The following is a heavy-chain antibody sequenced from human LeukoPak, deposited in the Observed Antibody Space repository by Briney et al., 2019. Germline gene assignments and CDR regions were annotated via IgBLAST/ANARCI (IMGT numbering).Heavy chain of an antibody. D-gene: IGHD2-2*01. CDR1: GGSFSGYY. J-gene: IGHJ5*02. Sequence: PSETLSLTCAVYGGSFSGYYWSWIRQPPGKGREWIGEINHSGSTNYNPSLKSRVTISVDTSKNQFSLKLSSVTAADTAVCYCARGQGIVVVPAANWFDPWGQGTLVTVSS. CDR3: ARGQGIVVVPAANWFDP. V-gene: IGHV4-34*01. CDR2: INHSGST.